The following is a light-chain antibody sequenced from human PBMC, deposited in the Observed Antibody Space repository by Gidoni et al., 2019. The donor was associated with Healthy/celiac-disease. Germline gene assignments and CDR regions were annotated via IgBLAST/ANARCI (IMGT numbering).Light chain of an antibody. J-gene: IGLJ3*02. V-gene: IGLV1-47*01. Sequence: QSVLTQPPSASGTPGQRVTISCSGSSSNIGSNYVYWYQQLPGTAPKLLIYRNNQPPSGVPDRFSGSKSGTSASLAISGLRSEDEADYYCAAWDDSLSGLWVFGGGTXLXVL. CDR2: RNN. CDR1: SSNIGSNY. CDR3: AAWDDSLSGLWV.